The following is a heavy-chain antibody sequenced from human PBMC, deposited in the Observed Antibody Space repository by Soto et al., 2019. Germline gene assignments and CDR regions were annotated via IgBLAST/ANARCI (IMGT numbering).Heavy chain of an antibody. J-gene: IGHJ4*02. CDR1: GFNFPGYS. CDR2: ISSGSHFI. Sequence: VQLVESGGGLVKPGGSLRLSCAASGFNFPGYSMNWVRQAPEKGLEWVASISSGSHFIYYADSVRGRFTISRDNARDSLLLQMNSLRAGDTGVYFCARDQSQGQMLLPYFDYWGQGTLVTVSS. D-gene: IGHD3-10*02. V-gene: IGHV3-21*04. CDR3: ARDQSQGQMLLPYFDY.